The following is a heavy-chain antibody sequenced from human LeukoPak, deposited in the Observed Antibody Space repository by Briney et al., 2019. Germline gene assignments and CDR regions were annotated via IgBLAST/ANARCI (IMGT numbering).Heavy chain of an antibody. Sequence: GGSLRLSCAASGFSIRTYSMTWVRQAPGKGLEWVSTISSSGGYIYYADSVKGRFTISRDNSMNTLYLQMNSLRAEDTAVYYCAQPLPRSPETAAARAFGNWGQGSLVTVSS. D-gene: IGHD6-13*01. J-gene: IGHJ4*02. CDR3: AQPLPRSPETAAARAFGN. V-gene: IGHV3-23*01. CDR2: ISSSGGYI. CDR1: GFSIRTYS.